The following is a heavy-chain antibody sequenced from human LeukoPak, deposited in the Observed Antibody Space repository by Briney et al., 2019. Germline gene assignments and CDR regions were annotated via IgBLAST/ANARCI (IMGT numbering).Heavy chain of an antibody. CDR3: AKDRGGGRDAFDI. D-gene: IGHD3-10*01. Sequence: PSETLSLTCSVSGDSISSYAWSWIRPPPGKGLEWIGDISRSGDTNYSPSLKSRLTISVDMSKNQFSLKLRSVTAADTAVYYCAKDRGGGRDAFDIWGQGTVVTVSS. CDR1: GDSISSYA. V-gene: IGHV4-59*01. CDR2: ISRSGDT. J-gene: IGHJ3*02.